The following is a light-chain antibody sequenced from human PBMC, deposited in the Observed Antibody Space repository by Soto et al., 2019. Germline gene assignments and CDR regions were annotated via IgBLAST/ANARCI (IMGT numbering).Light chain of an antibody. CDR2: EVS. CDR1: QSINKW. V-gene: IGKV1-5*03. Sequence: DILLAQSPSTLSASVGDRVTLSCRASQSINKWLAWYQHKPGKAPNILIYEVSTLHSGVPSRFRGSGSGTEFTLTISRLRPDDFATYYCQHYSGDRATFGQGTKVDIK. J-gene: IGKJ1*01. CDR3: QHYSGDRAT.